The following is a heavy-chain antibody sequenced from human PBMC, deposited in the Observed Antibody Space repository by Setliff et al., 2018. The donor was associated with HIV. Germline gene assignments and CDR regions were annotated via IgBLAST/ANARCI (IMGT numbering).Heavy chain of an antibody. D-gene: IGHD3-22*01. Sequence: PSETLSLTCTVSGYSISRGYYWAWIRQPPGKGLEWIASIYHSGITYYNPSLKSRVTISVDTSEDQFSLKLSSVTAADTAMYFCARLGHYDSSGYYSALYFDSWGQGTLVTVSS. J-gene: IGHJ4*02. CDR1: GYSISRGYY. CDR3: ARLGHYDSSGYYSALYFDS. CDR2: IYHSGIT. V-gene: IGHV4-38-2*02.